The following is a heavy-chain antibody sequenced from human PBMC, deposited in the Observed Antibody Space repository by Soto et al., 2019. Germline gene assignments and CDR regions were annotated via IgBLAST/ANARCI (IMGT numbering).Heavy chain of an antibody. D-gene: IGHD5-18*01. CDR2: ISYDGSNK. J-gene: IGHJ4*02. CDR1: GFTFSSYG. Sequence: GGSLRLSCAASGFTFSSYGMHWVRQAPGKGLEWVAVISYDGSNKYYADSVKGRFTISRDNSKNTLYLQMNSLRAEDTAVYYCAKDPAKRYSYGPDPPLWGQGTLVTVSS. V-gene: IGHV3-30*18. CDR3: AKDPAKRYSYGPDPPL.